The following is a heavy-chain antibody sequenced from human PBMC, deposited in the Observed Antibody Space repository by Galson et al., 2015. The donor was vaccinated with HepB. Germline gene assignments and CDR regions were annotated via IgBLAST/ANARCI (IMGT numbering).Heavy chain of an antibody. Sequence: SLRLSCAASGFTFSDYYMSWIRQAPGKGLEWVSYISSSSSYTNYADSVKGRFTISRDNAKNSLYLQMNSLRAEDTAVYYCARDHGWGYDFWSGPTQGAFDIWGQGTMVTVSS. D-gene: IGHD3-3*01. V-gene: IGHV3-11*06. J-gene: IGHJ3*02. CDR3: ARDHGWGYDFWSGPTQGAFDI. CDR1: GFTFSDYY. CDR2: ISSSSSYT.